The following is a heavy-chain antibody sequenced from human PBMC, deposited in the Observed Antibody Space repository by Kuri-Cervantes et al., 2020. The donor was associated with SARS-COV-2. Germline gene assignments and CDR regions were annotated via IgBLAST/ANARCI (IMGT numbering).Heavy chain of an antibody. Sequence: GESLKISCAASGFTFSNALMSWVRQAPGKGLEWVGRIKSKTDGGTTDYAAPVKGRFTISRDDSKNTLYLQLNSLKTEDTAVYYCTTFYTLDVFDYWGQGTLVTVSS. V-gene: IGHV3-15*01. J-gene: IGHJ4*02. CDR1: GFTFSNAL. CDR2: IKSKTDGGTT. CDR3: TTFYTLDVFDY. D-gene: IGHD2-2*02.